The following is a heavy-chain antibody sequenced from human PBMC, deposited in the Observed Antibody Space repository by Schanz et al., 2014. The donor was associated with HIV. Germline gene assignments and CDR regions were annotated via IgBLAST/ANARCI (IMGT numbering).Heavy chain of an antibody. CDR3: ARGSGPYYYYYGMDV. J-gene: IGHJ6*02. Sequence: QVQLVESGGGLVKPGGSLRLSCAASGFSFSDYYMSWIRQAPGKGLEGVSYISSTGNTIYYVDSVKGRFTISRDNAKNSLYLQINSLRAEDTAVYYCARGSGPYYYYYGMDVWGQGTTVTVSS. CDR2: ISSTGNTI. D-gene: IGHD2-15*01. CDR1: GFSFSDYY. V-gene: IGHV3-11*04.